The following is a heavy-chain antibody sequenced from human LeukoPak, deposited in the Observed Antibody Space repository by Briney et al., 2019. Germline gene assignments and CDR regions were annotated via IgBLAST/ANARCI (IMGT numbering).Heavy chain of an antibody. CDR3: ARDAARYYYDSSGYGDAFDI. Sequence: SETLSLTCAVSGGSISSSNWWSWVRQPPGKGLEWIGEIYHSGSTNYNPSLKSRVTISVDTSKNQFSLKLSSVTAADTAVYYCARDAARYYYDSSGYGDAFDIWGQGTMVTVSS. D-gene: IGHD3-22*01. CDR1: GGSISSSNW. CDR2: IYHSGST. V-gene: IGHV4-4*02. J-gene: IGHJ3*02.